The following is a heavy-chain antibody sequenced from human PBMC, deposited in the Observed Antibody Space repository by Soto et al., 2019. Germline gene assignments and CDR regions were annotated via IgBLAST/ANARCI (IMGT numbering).Heavy chain of an antibody. V-gene: IGHV2-5*02. D-gene: IGHD3-22*01. CDR3: AHRGYDSSGYSMFDY. CDR2: IYWDDDK. CDR1: GFSLSTSGVG. Sequence: QITLKESGPTLVKPTQTLTLTCTFSGFSLSTSGVGVGWIRQPPGKALEWLALIYWDDDKRYSPSLKSRLTITKDTSKNQVVLTMTNMDPVDTATYYCAHRGYDSSGYSMFDYWGQGTLVTVSS. J-gene: IGHJ4*02.